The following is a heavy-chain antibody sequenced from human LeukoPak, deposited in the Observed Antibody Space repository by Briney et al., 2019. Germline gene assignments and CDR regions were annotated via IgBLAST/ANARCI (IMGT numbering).Heavy chain of an antibody. J-gene: IGHJ3*02. D-gene: IGHD3-22*01. Sequence: ASVKVSCKASGYTFTSYDINWVRQATGQGLEWMGWMNPNSGNTGYAQKFQGRVTMTRNTSISTAYMELSSLRSEDTAVYYCERGGDSSGYYHRDAFDIWGQGTMVTVSS. CDR3: ERGGDSSGYYHRDAFDI. CDR1: GYTFTSYD. V-gene: IGHV1-8*01. CDR2: MNPNSGNT.